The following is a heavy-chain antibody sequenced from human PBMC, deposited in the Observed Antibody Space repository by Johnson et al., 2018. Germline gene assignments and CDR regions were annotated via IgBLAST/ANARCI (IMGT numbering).Heavy chain of an antibody. Sequence: VQLVESGGGLVQPGGSLRLACAASGFTFTSYAMSWVRQAPGKGLEWISGVSGNGGGKDYADSVKGPFIISRDNSKNRVYPQMSILRAEDTAVYYCAKRGGRWGQGTLVTVSS. CDR3: AKRGGR. V-gene: IGHV3-23*04. J-gene: IGHJ4*02. CDR2: VSGNGGGK. CDR1: GFTFTSYA. D-gene: IGHD3-16*01.